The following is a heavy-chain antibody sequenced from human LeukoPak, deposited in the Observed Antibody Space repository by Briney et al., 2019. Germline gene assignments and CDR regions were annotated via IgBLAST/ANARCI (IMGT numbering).Heavy chain of an antibody. Sequence: GGSLRLSCAASGFSFSSYEMNWARQAPGKGRGWGSYIDSGGSDIYYGDSVKGRFTVSRDNAKNSLYLHMNSLRAEDTAVYYCAREGVDDDAFDIWGQGTMVTVSS. D-gene: IGHD5-12*01. CDR2: IDSGGSDI. J-gene: IGHJ3*02. CDR3: AREGVDDDAFDI. CDR1: GFSFSSYE. V-gene: IGHV3-48*03.